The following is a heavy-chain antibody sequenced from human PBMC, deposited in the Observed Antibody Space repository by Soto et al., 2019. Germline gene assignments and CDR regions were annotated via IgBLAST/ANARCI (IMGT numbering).Heavy chain of an antibody. CDR1: GGSISTGGYY. J-gene: IGHJ4*02. V-gene: IGHV4-39*01. D-gene: IGHD5-18*01. CDR2: IYYSGST. CDR3: ARRGYSYGSIDY. Sequence: SETLSLTCTVSGGSISTGGYYWYWVRQHPGMGLEWIGSIYYSGSTYYNPSLKSRVTISVDTSKNQFSLKLSTVTAADTAVYYCARRGYSYGSIDYWGQGTLVTVSS.